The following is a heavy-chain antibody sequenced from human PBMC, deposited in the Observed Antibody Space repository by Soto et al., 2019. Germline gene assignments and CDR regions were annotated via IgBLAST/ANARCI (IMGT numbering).Heavy chain of an antibody. Sequence: GGSLRLSCAASGFTFDDYTMHWVRQDPGKGLEWVSLISWDGGSTYYADSVKGRFTISRDNSKNSLYLQMNSLRTEDTALYYCAKGSPLWSISYYYYGMDVWGQGTTVTVS. CDR3: AKGSPLWSISYYYYGMDV. J-gene: IGHJ6*02. CDR2: ISWDGGST. CDR1: GFTFDDYT. V-gene: IGHV3-43*01. D-gene: IGHD3-10*01.